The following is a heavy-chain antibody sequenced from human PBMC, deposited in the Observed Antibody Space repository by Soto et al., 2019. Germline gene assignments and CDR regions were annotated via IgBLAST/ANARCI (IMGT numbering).Heavy chain of an antibody. J-gene: IGHJ3*02. CDR2: ISAYNGNT. Sequence: GASVKVSCKASGYTFTSYGISWVRQAPGQGLEWMGWISAYNGNTNSAQKLQGRVTTTTDTSTSTAYMELRSLRSDDTALYYCARDPYDFWSGYAFDIWGQGTMVTVSS. CDR3: ARDPYDFWSGYAFDI. CDR1: GYTFTSYG. V-gene: IGHV1-18*01. D-gene: IGHD3-3*01.